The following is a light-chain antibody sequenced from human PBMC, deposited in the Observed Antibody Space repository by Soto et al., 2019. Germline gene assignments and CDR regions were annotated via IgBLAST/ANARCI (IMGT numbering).Light chain of an antibody. Sequence: QSVLTRPPSVSGAPGQRVTTSCTGSSSNIGAGHDVHWYQQLPGTAPKLLIYGNSNRPSGVPDRFSGSKSGTSASLAITGLQAEDEADYYCQSYDSSLSGPYVFGTGTKVTVL. V-gene: IGLV1-40*01. J-gene: IGLJ1*01. CDR3: QSYDSSLSGPYV. CDR2: GNS. CDR1: SSNIGAGHD.